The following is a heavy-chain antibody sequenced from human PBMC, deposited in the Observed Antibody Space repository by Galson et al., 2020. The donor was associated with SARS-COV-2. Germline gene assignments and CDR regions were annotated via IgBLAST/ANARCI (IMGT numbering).Heavy chain of an antibody. J-gene: IGHJ5*02. CDR2: ISYDGSNK. D-gene: IGHD1-26*01. Sequence: GESLKISCAASGFTFSSYAMHWVRQAPGKGLEWVAVISYDGSNKYYADSVKGRFTISRDNSKNTLYLQMNSLRAEDTAVYYCARPYSGSYGSWFDPWGQGTLVTVSS. V-gene: IGHV3-30*04. CDR1: GFTFSSYA. CDR3: ARPYSGSYGSWFDP.